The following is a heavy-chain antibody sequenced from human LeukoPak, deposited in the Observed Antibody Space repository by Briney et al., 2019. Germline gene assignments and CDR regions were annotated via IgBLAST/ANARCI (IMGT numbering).Heavy chain of an antibody. J-gene: IGHJ4*02. V-gene: IGHV3-21*01. D-gene: IGHD3-22*01. CDR1: GFTFSSYS. CDR3: ARTVRSYYYDSSGYYPSDY. CDR2: ISSSSSYI. Sequence: GGSLRLSCAASGFTFSSYSMNWVRQAPGKGLEWVSSISSSSSYIYYADSVKGRSTISRDNAKNSLYLQMNSLRAEDTAVYYCARTVRSYYYDSSGYYPSDYWGQGTLVTVSS.